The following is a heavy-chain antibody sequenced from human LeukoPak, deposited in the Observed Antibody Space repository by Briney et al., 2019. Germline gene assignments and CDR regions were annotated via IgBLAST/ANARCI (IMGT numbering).Heavy chain of an antibody. J-gene: IGHJ4*02. Sequence: ASVKVSCRASGGTFSSYAISWVRQAPGQGLEWMGRIIPILGIANYAQKFQGRVTITADKSTSTAYMELSSLRSEDTAVYYCARQIVGALRPFDYWGQGTLVTVSS. V-gene: IGHV1-69*04. CDR1: GGTFSSYA. CDR3: ARQIVGALRPFDY. CDR2: IIPILGIA. D-gene: IGHD1-26*01.